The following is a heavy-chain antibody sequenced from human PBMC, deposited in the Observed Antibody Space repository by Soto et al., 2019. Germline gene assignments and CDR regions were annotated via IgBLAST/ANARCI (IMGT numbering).Heavy chain of an antibody. Sequence: ASVKVSCKASGYTFTSYGISWVRQAPGQGLEWMGWISAYNGNTDYAQKLQGRVTMTTDTSTSTAYMELRSLRSDDTAVYYCARDYDILTGYMSNYYYGMDVWGQGTTVTVSS. V-gene: IGHV1-18*01. CDR3: ARDYDILTGYMSNYYYGMDV. CDR1: GYTFTSYG. CDR2: ISAYNGNT. J-gene: IGHJ6*02. D-gene: IGHD3-9*01.